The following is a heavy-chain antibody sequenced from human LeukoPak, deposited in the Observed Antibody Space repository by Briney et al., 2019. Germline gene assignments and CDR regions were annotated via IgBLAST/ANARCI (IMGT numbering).Heavy chain of an antibody. Sequence: SETLSLTCAVYGGSFSGYFWSWIRQSPGKGLEWIGEINHSGSTNYNPSLKSRVNISVDESKNQFSLKLSAVSAADTAVYYCARGRGYNSCDYWGQGTLVTVSS. J-gene: IGHJ4*02. V-gene: IGHV4-34*01. CDR3: ARGRGYNSCDY. D-gene: IGHD5-24*01. CDR2: INHSGST. CDR1: GGSFSGYF.